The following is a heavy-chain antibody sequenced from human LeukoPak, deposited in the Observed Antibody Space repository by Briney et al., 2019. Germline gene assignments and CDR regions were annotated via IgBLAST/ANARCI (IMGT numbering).Heavy chain of an antibody. CDR2: ISRSGTTT. Sequence: GGSLRLSCAASGXTFSSYEMTWVRQAPGKGLEWVSYISRSGTTTYYADSVKGRFTISRDNAKNSLYLQMNSLRAEDTAVYYCAGGDYFDYWGQGTLVTVSS. D-gene: IGHD4-17*01. J-gene: IGHJ4*02. CDR3: AGGDYFDY. CDR1: GXTFSSYE. V-gene: IGHV3-48*03.